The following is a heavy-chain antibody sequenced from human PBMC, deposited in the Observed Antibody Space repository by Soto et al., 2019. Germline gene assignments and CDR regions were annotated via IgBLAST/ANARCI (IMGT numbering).Heavy chain of an antibody. D-gene: IGHD6-19*01. CDR2: INHSGST. V-gene: IGHV4-34*01. Sequence: QVQLQQWGAGLLKPSETLSLTCAVYGGSFSGYYWSWIRQPPGKGLEWIGEINHSGSTNYNPSLKSRVTISVDTSKNQFSLKLSSVTAADTAVYYCARDHRKQWLVLGDAFDIWGQGTMVTVSS. CDR3: ARDHRKQWLVLGDAFDI. J-gene: IGHJ3*02. CDR1: GGSFSGYY.